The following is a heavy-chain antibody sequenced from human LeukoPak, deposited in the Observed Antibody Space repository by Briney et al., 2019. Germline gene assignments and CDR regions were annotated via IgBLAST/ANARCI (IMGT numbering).Heavy chain of an antibody. CDR3: ARSGWPMGGFGP. J-gene: IGHJ5*02. Sequence: PSETLSLTCTVSGDSISSGTYHWGWIRQPPGKGLQWIGSVYYAGSTYYNPSLKSRVRISVDTSKDQFYLKLFPVTAADTAMYYCARSGWPMGGFGPWGQGILVTVPS. CDR1: GDSISSGTYH. D-gene: IGHD3-10*01. CDR2: VYYAGST. V-gene: IGHV4-39*01.